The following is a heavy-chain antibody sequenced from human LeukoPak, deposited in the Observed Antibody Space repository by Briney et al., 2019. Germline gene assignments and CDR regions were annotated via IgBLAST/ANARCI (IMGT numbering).Heavy chain of an antibody. CDR2: ISSSSSTI. CDR3: ARHGLRGSGYDWGDYFDY. V-gene: IGHV3-48*01. J-gene: IGHJ4*02. Sequence: GGSLRLSCAASGFTFSSYSMNWVRQAPGKGLEWVSYISSSSSTIYYADSVKGRFTISRDNAKNSLYLQMNSLRAEDTAVYYCARHGLRGSGYDWGDYFDYWGQGTLVTVSS. D-gene: IGHD5-12*01. CDR1: GFTFSSYS.